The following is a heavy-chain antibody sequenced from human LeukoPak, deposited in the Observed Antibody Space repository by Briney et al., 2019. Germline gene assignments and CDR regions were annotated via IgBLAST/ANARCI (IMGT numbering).Heavy chain of an antibody. J-gene: IGHJ4*02. CDR2: IYYSGST. D-gene: IGHD6-19*01. CDR1: GGSISSYY. Sequence: PSETLSLTCTVSGGSISSYYWSWIRQPPGKGLEWIGYIYYSGSTNYNPSLKRRVTISVDTSKNQFSLKLSSVTAADTAVYYCAMEYSSGWHVRGYFDYWGQGTLVTVSS. V-gene: IGHV4-59*12. CDR3: AMEYSSGWHVRGYFDY.